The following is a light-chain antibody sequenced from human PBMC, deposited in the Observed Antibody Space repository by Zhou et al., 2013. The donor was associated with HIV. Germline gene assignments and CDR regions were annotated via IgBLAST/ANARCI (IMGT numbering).Light chain of an antibody. CDR3: QQYNNWPPWT. V-gene: IGKV3-20*01. J-gene: IGKJ1*01. CDR2: GAS. CDR1: QSVSSRY. Sequence: EIVLTQSPGTLSLSPGERATLSCRASQSVSSRYLAWYQQKPGQAPRLLIYGASSRAPGIPDRFSGSGSGTDFTLTISNMQSEDFAVYYCQQYNNWPPWTFGQGTKVEIK.